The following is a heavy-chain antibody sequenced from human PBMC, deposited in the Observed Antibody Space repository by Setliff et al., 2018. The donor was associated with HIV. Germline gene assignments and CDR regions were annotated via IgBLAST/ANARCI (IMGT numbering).Heavy chain of an antibody. CDR2: IYYTENT. CDR3: AALRWLRSKHSDY. V-gene: IGHV4-39*01. CDR1: GGSITNSNYY. Sequence: SETLSLTCTVSGGSITNSNYYWGWFRQPPGKGLEWIGAIYYTENTYYNPSLKSRVTMSVDTSKNQFSLKLRSVTAADTAVYFCAALRWLRSKHSDYWGQGILVTVSS. D-gene: IGHD5-12*01. J-gene: IGHJ4*01.